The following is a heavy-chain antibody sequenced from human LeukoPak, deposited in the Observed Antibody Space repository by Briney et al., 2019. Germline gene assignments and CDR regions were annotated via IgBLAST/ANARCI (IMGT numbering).Heavy chain of an antibody. D-gene: IGHD3-10*01. V-gene: IGHV4-39*07. J-gene: IGHJ4*02. CDR1: GGSISSRSYY. CDR3: ARGRENNYGSPFDY. CDR2: VYYSGST. Sequence: SETLSLTCTVSGGSISSRSYYWVWIRQPPGKGLEWIGSVYYSGSTYHNPSLKSRVTISVDTSKNQFSLKVSSVTAADTAVYYCARGRENNYGSPFDYWGQGTPVTVSS.